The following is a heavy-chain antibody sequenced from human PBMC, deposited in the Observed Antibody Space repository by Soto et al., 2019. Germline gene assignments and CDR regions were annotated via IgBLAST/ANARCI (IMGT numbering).Heavy chain of an antibody. D-gene: IGHD3-16*01. J-gene: IGHJ4*02. CDR3: AGGFH. CDR2: ITESGGST. CDR1: GFTFSIYT. V-gene: IGHV3-23*01. Sequence: EAQLLESGGGLIQPGESLRLSCTASGFTFSIYTMIWVRQAPGKGLEWVSGITESGGSTYYGDSIKGRFTISRDNSKNTLYLEMNSLRAEDTAVYYCAGGFHWGQGALVTVSS.